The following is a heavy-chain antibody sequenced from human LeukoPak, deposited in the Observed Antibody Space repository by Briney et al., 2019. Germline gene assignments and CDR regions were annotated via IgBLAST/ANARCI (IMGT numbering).Heavy chain of an antibody. CDR1: GFTFSSYA. D-gene: IGHD2-2*01. CDR2: ISGSGDNT. Sequence: GGSLRLSCAAPGFTFSSYAMNWVRQAPRKGLEWVSAISGSGDNTYYADSVKGRFTISRDSSKNTLYLQMNSLRAEDTAVYYCAKVRPYCSSTRCYARSGLFDYWGKGTLVTVSS. J-gene: IGHJ4*02. CDR3: AKVRPYCSSTRCYARSGLFDY. V-gene: IGHV3-23*01.